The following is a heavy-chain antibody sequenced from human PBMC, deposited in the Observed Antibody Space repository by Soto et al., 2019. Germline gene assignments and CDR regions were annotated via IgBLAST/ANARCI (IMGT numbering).Heavy chain of an antibody. CDR2: IIPIFCTA. Sequence: QVQLVQSGAEVKKPGSSVKVSCKASGGTFSSYAISWVRQAPGQGLEWMGGIIPIFCTANYAEKFKGRVTITADESTSTAYMALSSLRAEDTAVDYCARGGAVSGGYDFDYWGQGPLVTVSS. J-gene: IGHJ4*02. CDR3: ARGGAVSGGYDFDY. V-gene: IGHV1-69*01. CDR1: GGTFSSYA. D-gene: IGHD6-19*01.